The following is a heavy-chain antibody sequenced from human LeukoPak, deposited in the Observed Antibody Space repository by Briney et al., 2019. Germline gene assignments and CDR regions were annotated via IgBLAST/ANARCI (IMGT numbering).Heavy chain of an antibody. V-gene: IGHV1-2*02. CDR1: GYTFTGYY. D-gene: IGHD1-7*01. Sequence: ASVKVSCKASGYTFTGYYMHWVRQAPGQGLEWMGWINPNSGGTNYAQKFQGRVTMTRDTSISTAYMELSRLRSDDTAVYYCARDRGPEPELPSYYYYMDVWGKGTTVTVSS. J-gene: IGHJ6*03. CDR2: INPNSGGT. CDR3: ARDRGPEPELPSYYYYMDV.